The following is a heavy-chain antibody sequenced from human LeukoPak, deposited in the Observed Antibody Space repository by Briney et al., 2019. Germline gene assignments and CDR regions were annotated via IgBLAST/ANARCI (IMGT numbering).Heavy chain of an antibody. CDR3: AKSPYCSGGSCYYRNWFDP. D-gene: IGHD2-15*01. J-gene: IGHJ5*02. Sequence: PGRSLRLSCAASGFTFSSYAMHWVRQAPGKGLEWVAVISYDGSNKYYADSVKGRFTISRDNSKNTLYLQMNSLRAEDTAVYYCAKSPYCSGGSCYYRNWFDPWGQGTLVTVSS. CDR2: ISYDGSNK. CDR1: GFTFSSYA. V-gene: IGHV3-30*04.